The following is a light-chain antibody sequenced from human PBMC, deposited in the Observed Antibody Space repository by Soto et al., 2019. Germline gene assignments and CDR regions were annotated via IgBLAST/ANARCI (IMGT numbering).Light chain of an antibody. CDR2: GAS. V-gene: IGKV3-20*01. CDR3: QQFGSSIPHT. CDR1: QSLSSNY. J-gene: IGKJ2*01. Sequence: EIVLTQSPGTLSLSPGERATLSCRASQSLSSNYLAWYQQRPGQSPRLLVYGASSRATGIPDRFSGSGFGTDFALTISRLEPEDSAVYYCQQFGSSIPHTFGQGTKLEIK.